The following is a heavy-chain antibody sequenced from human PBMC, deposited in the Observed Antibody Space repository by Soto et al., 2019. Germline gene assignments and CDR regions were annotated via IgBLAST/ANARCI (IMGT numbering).Heavy chain of an antibody. CDR3: ARRAVVQYGGDFDY. Sequence: QVQLVQSGAEVKKPGSSVKVSCKASGGTFSSYAISWVRQAPGQGLEWMGGIIPIFGTANYAQKFQGRVTITADESTSTAYMGLSSLRSEDTAVYYCARRAVVQYGGDFDYWGQGTLVTVSS. CDR1: GGTFSSYA. J-gene: IGHJ4*02. V-gene: IGHV1-69*01. CDR2: IIPIFGTA. D-gene: IGHD3-22*01.